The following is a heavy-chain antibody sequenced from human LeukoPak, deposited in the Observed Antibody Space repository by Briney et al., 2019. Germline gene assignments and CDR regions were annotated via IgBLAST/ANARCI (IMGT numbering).Heavy chain of an antibody. Sequence: ASVKVSCKASGYTFTSYGISWVRQAPGQGLEWMGWINTNTGNPTYAQGFTGRFVFSLDTSVSTAYLQISSLKAEDTAVYYCARVYPDSSGYYPTVESHAFDIWGQGTMVTVSS. J-gene: IGHJ3*02. V-gene: IGHV7-4-1*02. CDR2: INTNTGNP. CDR1: GYTFTSYG. CDR3: ARVYPDSSGYYPTVESHAFDI. D-gene: IGHD3-22*01.